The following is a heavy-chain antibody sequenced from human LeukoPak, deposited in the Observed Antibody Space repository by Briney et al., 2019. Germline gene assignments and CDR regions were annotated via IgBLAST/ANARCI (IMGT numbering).Heavy chain of an antibody. CDR2: INPNSGGT. J-gene: IGHJ4*02. D-gene: IGHD4-23*01. CDR1: GYTFTGYY. V-gene: IGHV1-2*02. CDR3: ARLNGGTRTYDY. Sequence: EASVKVSCKASGYTFTGYYMHWVRQAPGQGLEWMGWINPNSGGTNYAQKFQGRVTMTRDTSISTAYMELSRLRSDDTAVYYCARLNGGTRTYDYWGQGTLVTVSS.